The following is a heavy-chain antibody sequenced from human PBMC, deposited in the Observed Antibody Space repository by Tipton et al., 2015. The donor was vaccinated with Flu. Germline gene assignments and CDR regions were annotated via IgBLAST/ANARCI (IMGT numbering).Heavy chain of an antibody. D-gene: IGHD3-9*01. CDR3: ARHGYYDILTGYYSWFDP. Sequence: TLSLTFTVSGGSISSGSYYWSWIRQPAGKGLEWIGRIYTSGSTYYNPSLKSRVTISVDTSKNQFSLKLSSVTAADTAVYYCARHGYYDILTGYYSWFDPWGQGTLVTVSS. CDR1: GGSISSGSYY. J-gene: IGHJ5*02. CDR2: IYTSGST. V-gene: IGHV4-61*02.